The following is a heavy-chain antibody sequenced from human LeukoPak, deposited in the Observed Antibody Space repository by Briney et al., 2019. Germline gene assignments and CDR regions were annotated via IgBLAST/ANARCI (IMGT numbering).Heavy chain of an antibody. D-gene: IGHD3-9*01. CDR3: ARDAEIHYDILTGYYPY. CDR2: IIPIFGTA. CDR1: GGTFSSYA. Sequence: GASVKVSCKASGGTFSSYAISWLRQAPGQGLEWMGGIIPIFGTANYAQKFQGRVTITTDESTSTAYMELSSLRSEDTAVYYCARDAEIHYDILTGYYPYWGQGTLVTVSS. J-gene: IGHJ4*02. V-gene: IGHV1-69*05.